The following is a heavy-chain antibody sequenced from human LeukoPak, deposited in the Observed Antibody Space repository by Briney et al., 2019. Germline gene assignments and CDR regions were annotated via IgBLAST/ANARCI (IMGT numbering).Heavy chain of an antibody. J-gene: IGHJ4*02. CDR2: ISGSGGST. CDR3: AKDQPVLRFLEWLLYFDY. CDR1: GFTFSSYA. Sequence: XGSLRLSCAASGFTFSSYAMSWVRQAPGKGLEWVSAISGSGGSTYYADSVKGRFTISRDNSKNTLYLQMNSLRAEDTAVYYCAKDQPVLRFLEWLLYFDYWGQGTLVTVSS. D-gene: IGHD3-3*01. V-gene: IGHV3-23*01.